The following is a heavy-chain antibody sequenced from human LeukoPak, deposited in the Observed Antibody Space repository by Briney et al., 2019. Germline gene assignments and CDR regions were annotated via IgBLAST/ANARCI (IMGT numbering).Heavy chain of an antibody. CDR2: IHHSGST. Sequence: PSETLSLTCTVSGYSISSGYFWGWIRQPPGKGLEWVGSIHHSGSTYYNPSLKSRVTISVDTSKNQFSLKLNSVTAADTALYYCVRDVDYWGQGTLVTVSS. CDR3: VRDVDY. CDR1: GYSISSGYF. V-gene: IGHV4-38-2*02. J-gene: IGHJ4*02.